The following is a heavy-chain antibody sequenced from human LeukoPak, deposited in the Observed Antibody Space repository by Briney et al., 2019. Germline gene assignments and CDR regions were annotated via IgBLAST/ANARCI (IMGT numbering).Heavy chain of an antibody. CDR3: ARVQFRIYDSSGYYVLGAFDI. J-gene: IGHJ3*02. Sequence: GGSLRLSCAASGFTFSVYYMSWIRQAPREGVWWGSDICSSSSYTNYTDYVKSRFTISRDNAKNSLYLQMNSLRAEDTAVYYCARVQFRIYDSSGYYVLGAFDIWGQGTMVTVSS. CDR1: GFTFSVYY. D-gene: IGHD3-22*01. CDR2: ICSSSSYT. V-gene: IGHV3-11*06.